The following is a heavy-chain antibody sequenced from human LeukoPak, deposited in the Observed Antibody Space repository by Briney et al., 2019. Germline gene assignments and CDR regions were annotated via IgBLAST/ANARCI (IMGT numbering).Heavy chain of an antibody. CDR2: IYHSGST. CDR1: GASVSSSGYY. V-gene: IGHV4-61*08. J-gene: IGHJ4*02. CDR3: GRETIAATGTSVFFDY. D-gene: IGHD6-13*01. Sequence: SETLSLTCTVSGASVSSSGYYWSWIRQPPGKGLEWIGYIYHSGSTDYNPSLKSRVTISVDTSKNQFSLKLTSMTAADTAVYYCGRETIAATGTSVFFDYWGQGTLVTVSS.